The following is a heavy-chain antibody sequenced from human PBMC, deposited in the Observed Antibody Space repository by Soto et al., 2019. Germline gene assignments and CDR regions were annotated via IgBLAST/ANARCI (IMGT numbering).Heavy chain of an antibody. V-gene: IGHV3-49*04. CDR1: GFTFGDYA. D-gene: IGHD3-3*01. J-gene: IGHJ2*01. CDR2: IRSKAYGGTT. Sequence: GGSLRLSCTASGFTFGDYAMSWVRQAPGKGLEWVGFIRSKAYGGTTEYAASVKGRFTISRDDSKSIAYLQMNSLKTEDTAVYYCTRDFWSGYYSYWYFDLWGRGTLVTVSS. CDR3: TRDFWSGYYSYWYFDL.